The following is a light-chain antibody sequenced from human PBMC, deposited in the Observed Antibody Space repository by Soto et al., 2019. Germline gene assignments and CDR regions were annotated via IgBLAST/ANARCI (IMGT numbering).Light chain of an antibody. V-gene: IGKV3D-15*01. CDR2: GAT. J-gene: IGKJ1*01. CDR1: QTVRDN. CDR3: HQYYDWPPWT. Sequence: EVVMTQSPATLSVSPGERATLSCRASQTVRDNLGWYQQKPGQPPRLLIYGATTRATGIPARFSGSGSGTEFTLTISSLQSDDFAVYYCHQYYDWPPWTFGQGTKVDI.